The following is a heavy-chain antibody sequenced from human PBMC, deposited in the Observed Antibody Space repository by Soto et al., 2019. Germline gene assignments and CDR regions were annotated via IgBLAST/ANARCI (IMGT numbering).Heavy chain of an antibody. CDR2: IWYDGSNK. Sequence: GGSLRLSCAASGFTFSSYGMHWVRQAPGKGLEWVAVIWYDGSNKYYADSVKGRFTISRDNSKNTLYLQMNSLRAEDTAVYYCARESRGYCSGGSCYYYYYGMDVWGQGTTVTVSS. CDR3: ARESRGYCSGGSCYYYYYGMDV. CDR1: GFTFSSYG. V-gene: IGHV3-33*01. J-gene: IGHJ6*02. D-gene: IGHD2-15*01.